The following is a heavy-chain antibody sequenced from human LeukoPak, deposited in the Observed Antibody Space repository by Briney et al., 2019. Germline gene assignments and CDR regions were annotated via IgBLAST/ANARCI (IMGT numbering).Heavy chain of an antibody. CDR2: ISGSGGST. CDR1: GFTFSSYA. D-gene: IGHD2-15*01. J-gene: IGHJ4*02. V-gene: IGHV3-23*01. Sequence: GGSLRLSCAASGFTFSSYAMRLVRQAPGKGLEWVSAISGSGGSTYYADSVKGRFTISRDNSKNTLYLQMNSLRAEDTAVYYCAKDPVVVVVAATPFDYWGQGTLVTVSS. CDR3: AKDPVVVVVAATPFDY.